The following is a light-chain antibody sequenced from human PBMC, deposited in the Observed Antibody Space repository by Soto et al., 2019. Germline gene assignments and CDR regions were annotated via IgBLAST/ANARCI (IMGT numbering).Light chain of an antibody. CDR3: MQALQTPAT. Sequence: DIVMTQSPLSLPVTPGEPASISCRSSQSLLHSNGYNYLDWYLQKPGQSPQLLIYLGYNRASGVPDRFSGSGSGTDFTLKISRVEAEDVGVYYCMQALQTPATFGQGTKVEIK. V-gene: IGKV2-28*01. CDR2: LGY. J-gene: IGKJ1*01. CDR1: QSLLHSNGYNY.